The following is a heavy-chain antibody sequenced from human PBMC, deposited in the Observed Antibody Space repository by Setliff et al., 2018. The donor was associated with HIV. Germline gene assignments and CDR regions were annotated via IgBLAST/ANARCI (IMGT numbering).Heavy chain of an antibody. Sequence: PGGSLRLSCAASGFTFNGYCMDWVRQAPGKGLEWVARSRNRANSYNTEYAASVKGRFTISRDESENSLYLQMNSLKTEDSAVYYCVRDLAATNMVRGRLYHYYYMDVWGKGTTVTVSS. CDR2: SRNRANSYNT. J-gene: IGHJ6*03. V-gene: IGHV3-72*01. CDR3: VRDLAATNMVRGRLYHYYYMDV. D-gene: IGHD3-10*01. CDR1: GFTFNGYC.